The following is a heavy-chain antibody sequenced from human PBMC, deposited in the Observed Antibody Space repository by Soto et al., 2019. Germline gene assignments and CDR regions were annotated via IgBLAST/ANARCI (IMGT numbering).Heavy chain of an antibody. D-gene: IGHD4-17*01. Sequence: SETLSLTCSVSSGPDRSHNWGWIRQPPGRGLEWIGYVYYTGDTAYNPSLRGRVTISADTSTNDISLTLNSVTAADTAVYYCVRQGIDYLHGLVDVWGQGTTVTVSS. CDR3: VRQGIDYLHGLVDV. CDR2: VYYTGDT. CDR1: SGPDRSHN. V-gene: IGHV4-59*08. J-gene: IGHJ6*02.